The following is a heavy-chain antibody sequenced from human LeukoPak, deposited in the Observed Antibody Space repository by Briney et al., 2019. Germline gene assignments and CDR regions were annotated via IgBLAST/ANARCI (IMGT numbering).Heavy chain of an antibody. V-gene: IGHV3-7*01. CDR2: IRPDGSAV. J-gene: IGHJ6*02. CDR1: GFTINQHA. Sequence: GGSLRLSCIASGFTINQHAMSWVRQAPLKGLEWVASIRPDGSAVFYVDSVKGRFTFSRDNAKNSLDLQMNSLRAEDTAVYYCARFGLPYSIDLWGQGTMVTVSS. D-gene: IGHD3/OR15-3a*01. CDR3: ARFGLPYSIDL.